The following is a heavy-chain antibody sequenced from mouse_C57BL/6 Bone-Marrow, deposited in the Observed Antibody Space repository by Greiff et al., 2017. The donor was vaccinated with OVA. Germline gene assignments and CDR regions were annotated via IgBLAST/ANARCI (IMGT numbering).Heavy chain of an antibody. D-gene: IGHD1-1*01. V-gene: IGHV1-64*01. Sequence: VQLQQPGAELVKPGASVKLSCKASGYTFTSYWMHWVKQRPGQGLEWIGMIHPNSGSTNYNEKFKSKATLTVDKSSSTAYMQLSSLTSEDSAVYYCARSVFYYYGSGYFDVWGTGTTVTVSS. J-gene: IGHJ1*03. CDR1: GYTFTSYW. CDR3: ARSVFYYYGSGYFDV. CDR2: IHPNSGST.